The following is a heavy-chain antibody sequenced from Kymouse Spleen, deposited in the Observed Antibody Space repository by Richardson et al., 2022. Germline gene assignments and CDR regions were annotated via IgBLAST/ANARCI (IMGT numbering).Heavy chain of an antibody. CDR1: GGSFSGYY. Sequence: QVQLQQWGAGLLKPSETLSLTCAVYGGSFSGYYWSWIRQPPGKGLEWIGEINHSGSTNYNPSLKSRVTISVDTSKNQFSLKLSSVTAADTAVYYCARGPDILTGYYNFDYWGQGTLVTVSS. CDR2: INHSGST. V-gene: IGHV4-34*01. D-gene: IGHD3-9*01. CDR3: ARGPDILTGYYNFDY. J-gene: IGHJ4*02.